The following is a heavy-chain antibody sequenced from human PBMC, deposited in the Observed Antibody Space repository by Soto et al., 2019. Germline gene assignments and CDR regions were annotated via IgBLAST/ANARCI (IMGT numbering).Heavy chain of an antibody. J-gene: IGHJ4*02. V-gene: IGHV1-2*02. CDR3: ERDPPRFFTSSPEGAGL. Sequence: QVQLVQSGTEVKKPGASVKVSCKASGYTFTDSHIHWVRQASGQGLEWLGWINPRSGDTNYPQKFQGRITMTRDPSVSTAYMELNNLTSDDTAVYYCERDPPRFFTSSPEGAGLWGQGTLVTVSS. CDR1: GYTFTDSH. D-gene: IGHD6-6*01. CDR2: INPRSGDT.